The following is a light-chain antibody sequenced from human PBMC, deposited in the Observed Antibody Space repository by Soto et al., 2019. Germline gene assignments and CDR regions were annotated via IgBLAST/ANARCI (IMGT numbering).Light chain of an antibody. CDR1: QSVSSSD. Sequence: IVLTQSPGTLSLSPGERATLSCRASQSVSSSDLAWYQQKPGQAPRLLIYGASSRATGIPDRFSGSGSGTDFTLTISRLEPEDYAVYYCQQYGHSLWTFGQGTKVDIK. J-gene: IGKJ1*01. V-gene: IGKV3-20*01. CDR2: GAS. CDR3: QQYGHSLWT.